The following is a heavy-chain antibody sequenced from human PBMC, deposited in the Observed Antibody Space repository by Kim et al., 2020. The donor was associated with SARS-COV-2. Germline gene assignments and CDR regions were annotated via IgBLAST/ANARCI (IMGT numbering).Heavy chain of an antibody. CDR2: IYVDGSRA. CDR1: GFTISSYW. V-gene: IGHV3-74*01. Sequence: GGSLRLSCAASGFTISSYWMHWVRQTPGKGLVWLSRIYVDGSRATYADSVKGRFTISRDTARNSLSLQMNSLRTEDTAIYYCAALDSAQAPGGIWGQGTPVTVSS. D-gene: IGHD3-10*01. J-gene: IGHJ4*02. CDR3: AALDSAQAPGGI.